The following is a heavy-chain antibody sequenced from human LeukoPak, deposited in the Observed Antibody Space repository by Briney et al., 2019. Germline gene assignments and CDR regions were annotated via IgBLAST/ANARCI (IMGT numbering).Heavy chain of an antibody. CDR3: ARDWKTNSFDY. Sequence: PGGSLGLSCAASEFTFTTYGMHWVRQAPGKGLEWVAFIYYDGSNIYYADYVKGRFTISRDISKNTLYLQMGSLRAEDTAIYYCARDWKTNSFDYWGQGTLVTVSS. J-gene: IGHJ4*02. CDR1: EFTFTTYG. CDR2: IYYDGSNI. D-gene: IGHD1-1*01. V-gene: IGHV3-33*01.